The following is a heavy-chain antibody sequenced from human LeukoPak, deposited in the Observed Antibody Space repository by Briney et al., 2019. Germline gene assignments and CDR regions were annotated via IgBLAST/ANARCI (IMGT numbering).Heavy chain of an antibody. V-gene: IGHV1-46*01. J-gene: IGHJ4*02. D-gene: IGHD3-9*01. Sequence: ASVKVSCKASGYTFTSYYMHWVRQAPGQGLEWMGIINPSGGSTSYAQKFQGRVTMTRDTSTSTVYMELSSLRSEDTAVYYCARGGAVRYFDWLLSTSFDYWGQGTLVTVSS. CDR2: INPSGGST. CDR1: GYTFTSYY. CDR3: ARGGAVRYFDWLLSTSFDY.